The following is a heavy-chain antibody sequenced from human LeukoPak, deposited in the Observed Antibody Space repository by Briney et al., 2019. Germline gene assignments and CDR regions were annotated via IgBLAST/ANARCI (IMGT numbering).Heavy chain of an antibody. CDR3: ARVGRVAAADTGGYWFDP. J-gene: IGHJ5*02. CDR1: GYTFTGYY. V-gene: IGHV1-8*03. Sequence: ASVKVSCKASGYTFTGYYMHWVRQATGQGLEWMGWMNPNSGNTGYAQKFQGRVTITRNTSISTAYMELSGLRSEDTAVYYCARVGRVAAADTGGYWFDPWGQGTLVTVSS. D-gene: IGHD6-13*01. CDR2: MNPNSGNT.